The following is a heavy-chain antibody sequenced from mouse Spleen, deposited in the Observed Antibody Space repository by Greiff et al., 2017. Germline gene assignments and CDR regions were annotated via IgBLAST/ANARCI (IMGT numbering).Heavy chain of an antibody. V-gene: IGHV14-2*01. J-gene: IGHJ1*01. Sequence: VQLKESGAELVKPGASVKLSCTASGFNIKDYYMHWVKQRTEQGLEWIGRIDPEDGETKYAPKFQGKATITADTSSNTAYLQLSSLTSEDTAVYYCVLNWDVWYFDVWGAGTTVTVSS. CDR2: IDPEDGET. D-gene: IGHD4-1*01. CDR3: VLNWDVWYFDV. CDR1: GFNIKDYY.